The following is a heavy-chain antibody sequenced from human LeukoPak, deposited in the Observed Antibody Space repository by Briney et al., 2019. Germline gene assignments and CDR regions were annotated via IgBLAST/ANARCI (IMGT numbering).Heavy chain of an antibody. J-gene: IGHJ6*02. CDR1: GGTFSSYA. D-gene: IGHD2-15*01. CDR3: ARGYCSGGSCSYYYYGMDV. CDR2: IIPILGIA. Sequence: SVKVSCKASGGTFSSYAISWVRQAPGQGLEWMGRIIPILGIANYAQKFQGRVTITADKSTSTAYMELSSLRSEDTAVYYCARGYCSGGSCSYYYYGMDVWGQGTTVTVSS. V-gene: IGHV1-69*04.